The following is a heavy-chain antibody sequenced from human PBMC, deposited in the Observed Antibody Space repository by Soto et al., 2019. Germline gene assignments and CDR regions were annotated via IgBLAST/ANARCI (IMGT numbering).Heavy chain of an antibody. CDR3: ARHPAGYGGNYYFDY. Sequence: SETLSLTCTVSGGSISSSSYYWGWIRQPPGKGLEWIGSIYYSGSTYYNPSLKSRVTISVDTSKNQFSLKLSSVTAADTAVYYCARHPAGYGGNYYFDYWGQGTLVTVSS. V-gene: IGHV4-39*01. J-gene: IGHJ4*02. CDR2: IYYSGST. CDR1: GGSISSSSYY. D-gene: IGHD4-17*01.